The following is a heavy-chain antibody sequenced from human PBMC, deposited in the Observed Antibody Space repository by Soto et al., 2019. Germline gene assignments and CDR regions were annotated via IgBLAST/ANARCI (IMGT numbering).Heavy chain of an antibody. CDR2: INPSGGST. J-gene: IGHJ6*02. CDR1: GYTFTSYY. Sequence: ASVKVSCKASGYTFTSYYMHWVRQAPGQGLEWMGIINPSGGSTSYAQKFQGRVTMTRDTSTTTAYMELRSLRSDDTAVYYCASGGSGPYFDMDVWGQGTTVTVSS. V-gene: IGHV1-46*01. CDR3: ASGGSGPYFDMDV. D-gene: IGHD3-10*01.